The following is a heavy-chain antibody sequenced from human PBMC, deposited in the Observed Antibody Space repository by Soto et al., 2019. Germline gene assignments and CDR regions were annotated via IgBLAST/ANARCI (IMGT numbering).Heavy chain of an antibody. V-gene: IGHV3-30-3*01. D-gene: IGHD6-19*01. Sequence: PGGALRLSCAASGFTFSSYAMHWVRQAPGKGLEWVAVISYDGSNKYYADSVKGRFTISRDNSKNTLYLQMNSLRAEDTAVYYCAREYSSVWPDYFDYWGQGTPDTVST. CDR3: AREYSSVWPDYFDY. CDR1: GFTFSSYA. CDR2: ISYDGSNK. J-gene: IGHJ4*02.